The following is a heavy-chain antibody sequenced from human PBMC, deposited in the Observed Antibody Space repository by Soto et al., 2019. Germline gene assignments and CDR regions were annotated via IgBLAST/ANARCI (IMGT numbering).Heavy chain of an antibody. V-gene: IGHV4-59*01. Sequence: SETLSLTCTVSGGFISSYYWSWIRQPPEKGLEWIGYIYYSGSTNYNPSLKSRVTISVDTSKNQFSLKLSSVTAADTAVYYCARGLGRRVGVGYWGQGTLVTVSS. CDR1: GGFISSYY. CDR2: IYYSGST. D-gene: IGHD1-26*01. CDR3: ARGLGRRVGVGY. J-gene: IGHJ4*02.